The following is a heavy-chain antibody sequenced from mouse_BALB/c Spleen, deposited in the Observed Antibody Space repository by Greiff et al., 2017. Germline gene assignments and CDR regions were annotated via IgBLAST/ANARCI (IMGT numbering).Heavy chain of an antibody. CDR3: ARLYAMDY. V-gene: IGHV1S56*01. CDR2: IYPGNVNT. CDR1: GYTFTSYY. Sequence: QVQLQQSGPELAKPGASVRISCKASGYTFTSYYIHWVKQRPGQGLEWIGWIYPGNVNTKYNEKFKGKATLTADKSSSTAYMQLSSLTSVDSAVYFCARLYAMDYWGQGTSVTVSS. J-gene: IGHJ4*01.